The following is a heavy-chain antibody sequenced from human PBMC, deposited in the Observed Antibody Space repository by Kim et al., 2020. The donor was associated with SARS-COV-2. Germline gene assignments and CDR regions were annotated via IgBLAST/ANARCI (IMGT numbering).Heavy chain of an antibody. J-gene: IGHJ4*02. Sequence: STYFNPSLKSRSTLSVDTSKNQFSLRRSSVTAADTAVYYCSVVVPAAGDYWGQGTLVTVSS. CDR3: SVVVPAAGDY. V-gene: IGHV4-39*01. CDR2: ST. D-gene: IGHD2-2*01.